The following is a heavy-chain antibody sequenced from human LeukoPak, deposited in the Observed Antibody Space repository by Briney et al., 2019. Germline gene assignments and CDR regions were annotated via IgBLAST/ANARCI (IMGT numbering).Heavy chain of an antibody. Sequence: PSETLSLTCTVSGGSISYYYWSWIRQPPGKGLEWIGYIYYSGSTTYNPSLKSRVTISVDTSKNQFSLNLSSVTAADTAVYYCGRHSTSGTYYAPVDCWGQGTLVTVSS. CDR2: IYYSGST. J-gene: IGHJ4*02. CDR3: GRHSTSGTYYAPVDC. CDR1: GGSISYYY. D-gene: IGHD1-26*01. V-gene: IGHV4-59*08.